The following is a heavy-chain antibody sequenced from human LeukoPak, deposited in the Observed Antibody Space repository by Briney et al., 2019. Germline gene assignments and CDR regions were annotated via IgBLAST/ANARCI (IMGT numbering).Heavy chain of an antibody. V-gene: IGHV1-8*01. CDR3: ARGLYGGNYYYFDY. Sequence: ASVKVSCKASGYTFTSYDINWVRQATGQGLEWMGWMNSNSGNTGYAQKFQGRVTMTRNTSISTAYMELSSLRSEDTAVYYCARGLYGGNYYYFDYWGQGTLVTVSS. D-gene: IGHD4-23*01. J-gene: IGHJ4*02. CDR2: MNSNSGNT. CDR1: GYTFTSYD.